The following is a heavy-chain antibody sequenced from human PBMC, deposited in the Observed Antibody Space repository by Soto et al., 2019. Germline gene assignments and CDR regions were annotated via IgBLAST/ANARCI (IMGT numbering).Heavy chain of an antibody. D-gene: IGHD5-12*01. J-gene: IGHJ4*02. Sequence: SETLSLTCTVSGGSISSGCYYWSWIRRHPGKGLEWIGYIYYSVSTYYNPSLKSRVTISVDTSKNQFSLKLSSVTAADTAVYYCARIREYSGYDFDYWGQGTLVTVSS. CDR3: ARIREYSGYDFDY. V-gene: IGHV4-61*01. CDR2: IYYSVST. CDR1: GGSISSGCYY.